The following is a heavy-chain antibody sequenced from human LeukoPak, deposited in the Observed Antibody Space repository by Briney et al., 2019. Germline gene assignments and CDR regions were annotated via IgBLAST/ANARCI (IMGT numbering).Heavy chain of an antibody. D-gene: IGHD2-8*01. CDR1: GFTSSNYA. CDR3: VRRGTNGGSYDYYGMDV. Sequence: GGSLRLSCSASGFTSSNYAMHWVRQAPGKGLEYVSAISTNGGNTYYADSVKGRFTISRDNSKNTLYIQMSSLRAEDTAVYYCVRRGTNGGSYDYYGMDVWGQGTTVTVSS. V-gene: IGHV3-64D*06. CDR2: ISTNGGNT. J-gene: IGHJ6*02.